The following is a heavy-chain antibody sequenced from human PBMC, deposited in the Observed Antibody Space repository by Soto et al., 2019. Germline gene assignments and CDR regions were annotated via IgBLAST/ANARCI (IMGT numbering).Heavy chain of an antibody. Sequence: GGSLRLSCAASGFTFSSYWMSWVRQAPGKGLEWLANIKEDGSEKYSVDSLKGRFTISRDNAKNTLYLQMNSLRAEDTAVYYCARDRAVTTPIFDYWGQGTPVTVSS. V-gene: IGHV3-7*01. CDR3: ARDRAVTTPIFDY. CDR2: IKEDGSEK. D-gene: IGHD4-17*01. CDR1: GFTFSSYW. J-gene: IGHJ4*02.